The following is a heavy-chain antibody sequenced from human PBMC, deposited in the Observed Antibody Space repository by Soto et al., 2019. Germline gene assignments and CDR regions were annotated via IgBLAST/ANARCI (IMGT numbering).Heavy chain of an antibody. D-gene: IGHD3-16*01. J-gene: IGHJ4*02. CDR2: IYHSGST. Sequence: SESLSLTCAVSGGSISSGGYSWSWLRQPPGKGLEWIGYIYHSGSTYYNPSLKSRVTISVDRSKNQFSLKLSSVTAADTAVYYCARVLRGYFDYWGQGTLVTVSS. CDR1: GGSISSGGYS. V-gene: IGHV4-30-2*01. CDR3: ARVLRGYFDY.